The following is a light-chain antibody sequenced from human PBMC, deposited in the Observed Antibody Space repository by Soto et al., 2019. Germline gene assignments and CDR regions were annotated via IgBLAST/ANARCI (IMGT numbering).Light chain of an antibody. CDR1: QSISTW. Sequence: DIQMTQSPSTLSASVGDRVTITCRASQSISTWLAWYQQKPGKAPKLLIYKASSLEGGGPSRFSGSGSGTEFYITISSLQPDDFATYYCQQYNTYPLTFGGGTTVEIK. V-gene: IGKV1-5*03. CDR3: QQYNTYPLT. J-gene: IGKJ4*01. CDR2: KAS.